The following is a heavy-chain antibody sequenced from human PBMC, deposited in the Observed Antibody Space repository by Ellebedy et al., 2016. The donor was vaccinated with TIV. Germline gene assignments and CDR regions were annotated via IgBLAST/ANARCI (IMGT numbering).Heavy chain of an antibody. CDR1: GYTSTAYG. J-gene: IGHJ5*02. CDR2: ISAYSGNT. V-gene: IGHV1-18*01. D-gene: IGHD5-12*01. Sequence: ASVKVSCKASGYTSTAYGVSWVRQAPGQGLEWMGWISAYSGNTNYAQKFQGRVTITADESTSTAYMELSSLTSEDTAVYYCAREGVATGHHWGQGTLVTVSS. CDR3: AREGVATGHH.